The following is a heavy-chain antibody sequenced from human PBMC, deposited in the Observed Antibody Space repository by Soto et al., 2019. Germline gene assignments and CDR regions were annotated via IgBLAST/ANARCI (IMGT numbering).Heavy chain of an antibody. CDR2: IYYSGST. D-gene: IGHD3-22*01. J-gene: IGHJ4*02. CDR1: GGSISSGDYY. Sequence: QVQLQESGPGLVKPSQTLSLTCTVSGGSISSGDYYWSWIRQPPGKGLEWFGYIYYSGSTYYNPSLKSRVTIPVDTSQNQFSRKLSSVTAADTAVYYCARDRSSSCYLDYWGQGTLVTVSS. CDR3: ARDRSSSCYLDY. V-gene: IGHV4-30-4*01.